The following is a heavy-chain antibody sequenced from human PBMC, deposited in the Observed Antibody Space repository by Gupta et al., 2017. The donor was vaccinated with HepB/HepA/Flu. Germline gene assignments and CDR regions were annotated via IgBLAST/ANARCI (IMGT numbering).Heavy chain of an antibody. Sequence: EVHLLESGGGLVQPGGSLRLSCAASGFIFSDSWMDWVRQAPGKGLEWVANIKPDGSDKNYVDSVKGRCTISRDNAKNSMYLHMNTLRVEDTAVYYCVREGYWNHELWGQGNMVTVSS. V-gene: IGHV3-7*01. J-gene: IGHJ4*02. CDR3: VREGYWNHEL. CDR1: GFIFSDSW. CDR2: IKPDGSDK. D-gene: IGHD1-1*01.